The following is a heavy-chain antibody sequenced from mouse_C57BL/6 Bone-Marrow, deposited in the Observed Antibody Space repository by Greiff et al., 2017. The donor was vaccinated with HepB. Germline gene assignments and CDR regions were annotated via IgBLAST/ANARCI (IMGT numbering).Heavy chain of an antibody. J-gene: IGHJ3*01. CDR3: ARAYYDYGTFAY. CDR1: GYTFTSYG. V-gene: IGHV1-81*01. D-gene: IGHD2-4*01. Sequence: QVHVKQSGAELARPGASVKLSCKASGYTFTSYGMSWVKQRTGQGLEWIGEIYPRSGNTYYNEKFKDKATLTADKSSSTAYMELRSLTSEDSAVFFCARAYYDYGTFAYWGQGTLVTVSA. CDR2: IYPRSGNT.